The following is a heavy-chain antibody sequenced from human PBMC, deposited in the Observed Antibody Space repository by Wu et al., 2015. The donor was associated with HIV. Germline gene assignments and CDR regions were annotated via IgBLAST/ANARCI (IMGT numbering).Heavy chain of an antibody. D-gene: IGHD2-2*01. Sequence: SYGISWVRQAPGQGLEWMGWISAYNGNTNYAQKLQGRVTMTTDTSTSTAYMELRSLRSDDTAVYYCARGKTPGNWFDPWGQGTLVTVSS. J-gene: IGHJ5*02. V-gene: IGHV1-18*01. CDR2: ISAYNGNT. CDR1: SYG. CDR3: ARGKTPGNWFDP.